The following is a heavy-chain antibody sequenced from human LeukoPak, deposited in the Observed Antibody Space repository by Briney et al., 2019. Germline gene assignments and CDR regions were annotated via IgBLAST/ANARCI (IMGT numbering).Heavy chain of an antibody. CDR1: GYSFTNYH. J-gene: IGHJ4*02. CDR3: ARPSAAGGYFDY. V-gene: IGHV1-46*01. CDR2: INPSDGST. D-gene: IGHD6-13*01. Sequence: GASVKVSCKTSGYSFTNYHMHWVRQAPGQGLEWMGMINPSDGSTTYSQKFQGRVSMTRDTSTSTVHMELSSLRSEDTAVYYCARPSAAGGYFDYWGQGTLVTVSS.